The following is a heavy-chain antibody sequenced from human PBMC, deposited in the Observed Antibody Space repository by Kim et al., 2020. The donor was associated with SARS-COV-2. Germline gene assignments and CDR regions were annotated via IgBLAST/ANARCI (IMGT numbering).Heavy chain of an antibody. CDR2: IWYDGSKE. J-gene: IGHJ4*02. CDR3: VRDGGSGLDY. Sequence: GGSLRLSCAASGFTITTYGVHWVRQAPGTGLEWVGVIWYDGSKEYYADSVKGRFTISRDTSKNTLFLQMDSLRPEDTAVYYCVRDGGSGLDYWGQGTLGT. V-gene: IGHV3-33*01. D-gene: IGHD6-19*01. CDR1: GFTITTYG.